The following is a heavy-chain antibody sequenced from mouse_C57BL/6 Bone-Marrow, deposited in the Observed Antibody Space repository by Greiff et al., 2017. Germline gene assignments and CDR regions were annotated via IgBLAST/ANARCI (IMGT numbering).Heavy chain of an antibody. J-gene: IGHJ2*01. V-gene: IGHV1-52*01. CDR2: IDPSDSET. CDR3: AREGDYYFDY. D-gene: IGHD2-13*01. Sequence: QVQLQQPGAELVRPGSSVKLSCKASGYTFTSYWMHWVKQRPVQGLEWIGNIDPSDSETHYNQKFKDKATLTVDKSSSTAYMQLSSLTSEDSAVYYCAREGDYYFDYWGQGTTLTVSS. CDR1: GYTFTSYW.